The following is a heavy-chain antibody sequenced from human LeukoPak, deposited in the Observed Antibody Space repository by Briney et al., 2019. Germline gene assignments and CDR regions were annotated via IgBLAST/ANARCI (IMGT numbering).Heavy chain of an antibody. Sequence: ASVKVSXKASGYTFTSYYMHWMRQAPGQGLEWMGIINPSGGSTSYAQKFQGRVTMTRDTSTSTVYMELSSLRSEDTAVYYCARDGRVHYDFWSGYYRDEVWFDPWGQGTLVTVSS. CDR1: GYTFTSYY. CDR2: INPSGGST. D-gene: IGHD3-3*01. V-gene: IGHV1-46*03. CDR3: ARDGRVHYDFWSGYYRDEVWFDP. J-gene: IGHJ5*02.